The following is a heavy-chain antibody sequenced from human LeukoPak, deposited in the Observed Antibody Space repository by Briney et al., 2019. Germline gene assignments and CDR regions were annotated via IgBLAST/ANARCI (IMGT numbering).Heavy chain of an antibody. CDR2: ISGSGGRT. Sequence: TGGSLRLSCAASGFTFSSYAVSWVRQAPGKGLEWVSAISGSGGRTYYADSVKGRFTISRDNSKNTLYLQMNSLSAEDTAVYYCAKDSYSSSSVKWYFDLWGRGTLVTVSS. CDR3: AKDSYSSSSVKWYFDL. CDR1: GFTFSSYA. V-gene: IGHV3-23*01. D-gene: IGHD6-6*01. J-gene: IGHJ2*01.